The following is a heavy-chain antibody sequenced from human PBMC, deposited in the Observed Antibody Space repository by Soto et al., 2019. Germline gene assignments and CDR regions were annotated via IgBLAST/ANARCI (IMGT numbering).Heavy chain of an antibody. V-gene: IGHV3-33*01. CDR3: ARDLPTVRYYGMDV. CDR2: IWYDGSNK. Sequence: QVQLVESGGGVVQPGRSLRLSCAASGFTFSSYGMHWVRQAPGKGLEWVAVIWYDGSNKYYADSVKGRFTISRVNSKNTLYLQMNSLRAEDTAVYYCARDLPTVRYYGMDVWGQGTTVTVSS. CDR1: GFTFSSYG. J-gene: IGHJ6*02. D-gene: IGHD4-17*01.